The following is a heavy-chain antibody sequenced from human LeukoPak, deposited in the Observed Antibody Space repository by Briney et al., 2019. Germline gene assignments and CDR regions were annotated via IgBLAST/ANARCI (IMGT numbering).Heavy chain of an antibody. CDR3: ARDPSLGGNDY. CDR2: INAGNGNT. J-gene: IGHJ4*02. CDR1: GYTFTSYA. V-gene: IGHV1-3*01. D-gene: IGHD3-10*01. Sequence: ASVKVSCKASGYTFTSYAMHWVRQAPGQRLEWMGWINAGNGNTNYAQKLQGRVTMTTDTSTSTAYMELGSLRSDDTAVYYCARDPSLGGNDYWGQGTLVTVSS.